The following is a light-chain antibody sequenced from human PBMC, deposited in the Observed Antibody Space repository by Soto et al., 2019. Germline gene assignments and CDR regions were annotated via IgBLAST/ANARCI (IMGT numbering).Light chain of an antibody. CDR2: GAS. Sequence: ERVMTQSKATLSVSPGERATVSCRASQSVSSNLAWYQQKPGQAPRLLIYGASNRATGIPDRFSGSGSGTDFTLTISRLEPEDFAVYYCQQYGSSGTFGQGTKVDI. J-gene: IGKJ1*01. CDR1: QSVSSN. CDR3: QQYGSSGT. V-gene: IGKV3-20*01.